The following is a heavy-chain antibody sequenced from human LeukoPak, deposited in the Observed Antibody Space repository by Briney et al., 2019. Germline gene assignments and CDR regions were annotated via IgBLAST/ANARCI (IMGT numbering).Heavy chain of an antibody. CDR2: ISGSGGST. D-gene: IGHD6-13*01. V-gene: IGHV3-23*01. J-gene: IGHJ4*02. Sequence: GGSLRLSCAASGFTFSSYAMSWVRQAPGKGLEWVSAISGSGGSTYYADSVKGRFTISRDNSKNTLYLQMNSLRAEDTAVYYCAKDREGQDGYSSSWYNYWGQGTLVTVSS. CDR1: GFTFSSYA. CDR3: AKDREGQDGYSSSWYNY.